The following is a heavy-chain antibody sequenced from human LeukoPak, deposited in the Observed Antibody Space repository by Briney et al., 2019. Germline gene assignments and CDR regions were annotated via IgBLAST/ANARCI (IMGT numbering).Heavy chain of an antibody. J-gene: IGHJ3*01. CDR1: GGSISSSSYY. CDR3: ARAPYVGGAFDF. Sequence: SETLSLTCTVSGGSISSSSYYWGWIRQPPGKGLEWIGSIYYSGSTYYNPSLKSRVTISVDTSKNKFSLTLNSVTAADTAVYFCARAPYVGGAFDFWGQGTMVTVSS. V-gene: IGHV4-39*07. D-gene: IGHD3-10*02. CDR2: IYYSGST.